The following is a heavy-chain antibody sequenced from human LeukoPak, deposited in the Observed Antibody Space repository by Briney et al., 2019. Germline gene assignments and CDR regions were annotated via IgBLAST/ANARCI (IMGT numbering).Heavy chain of an antibody. CDR2: INHSGST. CDR1: SGSFSGYY. V-gene: IGHV4-34*01. Sequence: SETLSLTCAVYSGSFSGYYWSWIRQPPGKGLEWIGEINHSGSTNYNPSLKSRVTISVDTSKNQFSLKLSSVTAADTAVYYCASYDSSGPIYAFDIWGQGTMVTVSS. CDR3: ASYDSSGPIYAFDI. J-gene: IGHJ3*02. D-gene: IGHD3-22*01.